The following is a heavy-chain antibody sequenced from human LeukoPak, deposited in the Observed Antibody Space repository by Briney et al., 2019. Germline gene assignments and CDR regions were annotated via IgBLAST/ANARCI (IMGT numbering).Heavy chain of an antibody. CDR3: ARSTNYGDGWFGP. CDR2: ILPGLPTP. CDR1: GGSFSTYT. D-gene: IGHD4/OR15-4a*01. J-gene: IGHJ5*02. V-gene: IGHV1-69*13. Sequence: SVRVSCKSSGGSFSTYTISWVRQAPGQRPEWMGGILPGLPTPNYAQKFQGRVTISADEYTRTAYMELNSLRSDDTAMYYCARSTNYGDGWFGPWGQGTLVTVSS.